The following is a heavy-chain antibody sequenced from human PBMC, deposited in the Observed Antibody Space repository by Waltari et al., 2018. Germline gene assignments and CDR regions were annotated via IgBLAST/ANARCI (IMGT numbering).Heavy chain of an antibody. CDR2: KKQDGSEK. V-gene: IGHV3-7*01. CDR3: ARGPMSRSRLVMSIFDY. CDR1: GFTFSSYW. D-gene: IGHD3-9*01. J-gene: IGHJ4*02. Sequence: EVQLVESGGGLVQPGGSLRLSCVTSGFTFSSYWMSWVRQAPGKGVGGVANKKQDGSEKYYVDYVKGRFTSSRDNAKNSLYLHMNNLRIDDTAVYYCARGPMSRSRLVMSIFDYWGQGTLIAVSS.